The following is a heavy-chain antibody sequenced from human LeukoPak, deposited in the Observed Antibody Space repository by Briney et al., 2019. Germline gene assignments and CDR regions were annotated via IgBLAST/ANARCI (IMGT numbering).Heavy chain of an antibody. Sequence: ASVKVSCKASGYTFTGYYMHWVRQAPGQGLEWLGWINPNSGGTNYAQKFQGRVTMTRDTSISTAYMELSRLRPDDTAVYYCARDYVGVVAATRYYYGMDVWGQGTTVTVSS. CDR1: GYTFTGYY. CDR2: INPNSGGT. CDR3: ARDYVGVVAATRYYYGMDV. D-gene: IGHD2-15*01. J-gene: IGHJ6*02. V-gene: IGHV1-2*02.